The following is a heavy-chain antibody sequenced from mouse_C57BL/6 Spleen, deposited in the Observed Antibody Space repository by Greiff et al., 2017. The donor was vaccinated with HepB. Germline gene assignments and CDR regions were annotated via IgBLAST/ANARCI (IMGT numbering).Heavy chain of an antibody. J-gene: IGHJ3*01. CDR2: IDPETGGT. D-gene: IGHD2-5*01. CDR3: TRGDYSNGFAD. CDR1: GYTFTDYE. V-gene: IGHV1-15*01. Sequence: QVQLQQSGAELVRPGASVTLSCKASGYTFTDYEMHWVKQTPVHGLEWIGAIDPETGGTAYNQKFKGKAILTADKSSSTAYMELRSLTSEDSAVYYCTRGDYSNGFADWGQGTLVTVAA.